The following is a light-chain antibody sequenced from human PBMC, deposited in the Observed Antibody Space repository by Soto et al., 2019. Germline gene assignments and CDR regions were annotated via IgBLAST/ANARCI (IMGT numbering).Light chain of an antibody. V-gene: IGLV2-8*01. Sequence: QSVLTQPPSASGSPGQSVTISCTGTSSDVGACNYVAWYQQHPGKAPKLLIYEVSNRPSGVADRFSGSKSGNTASLTVSGLQAEDEADYYCSSYACSNIFKFVFGTGTKLTVL. J-gene: IGLJ1*01. CDR2: EVS. CDR3: SSYACSNIFKFV. CDR1: SSDVGACNY.